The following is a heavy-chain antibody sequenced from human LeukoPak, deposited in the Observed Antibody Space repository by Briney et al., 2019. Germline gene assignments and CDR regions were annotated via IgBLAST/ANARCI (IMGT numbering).Heavy chain of an antibody. D-gene: IGHD1-26*01. CDR3: ARGLSSGSEGLYYYHMDV. V-gene: IGHV4-4*07. Sequence: SETLSLTCTVSGGSISSYYWSWIRQPAGKGLEWIGRIYTSGSTNYNPSLKSRVTMSVDTSKNQFSLKLSSVTAADTAVYYCARGLSSGSEGLYYYHMDVWGKGTTVTVSS. J-gene: IGHJ6*03. CDR1: GGSISSYY. CDR2: IYTSGST.